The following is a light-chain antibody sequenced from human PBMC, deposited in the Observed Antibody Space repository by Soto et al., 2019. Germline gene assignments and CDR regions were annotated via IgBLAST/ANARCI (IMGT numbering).Light chain of an antibody. CDR3: QQYTKDTPGT. J-gene: IGKJ1*01. Sequence: DIQMTQSPSSLSASVGDRVTFTCRASQDISHYLAWYQQRPGKVPKLLIYYVANLQLGVPARFSGSGSGTDFTLTISSQQPEDVGTYYCQQYTKDTPGTFGQGTKVDIK. CDR2: YVA. CDR1: QDISHY. V-gene: IGKV1-27*01.